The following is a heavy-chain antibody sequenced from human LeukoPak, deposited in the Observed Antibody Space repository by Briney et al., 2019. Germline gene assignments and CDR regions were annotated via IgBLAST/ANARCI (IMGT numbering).Heavy chain of an antibody. CDR1: GYSFTGSW. CDR3: ARQASIVATITGGTLWFDP. V-gene: IGHV5-51*01. Sequence: GESLKISCKGSGYSFTGSWIGWVRQMPGKGLEWMGIIYPGDSDTRYSPSFQGQVTISADKSISTAYLQWNSLKASDTAMYYCARQASIVATITGGTLWFDPWGQGTLVTVSS. D-gene: IGHD5-12*01. CDR2: IYPGDSDT. J-gene: IGHJ5*02.